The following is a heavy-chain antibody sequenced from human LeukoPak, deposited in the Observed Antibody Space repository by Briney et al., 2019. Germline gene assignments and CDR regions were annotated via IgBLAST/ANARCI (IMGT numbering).Heavy chain of an antibody. CDR2: IDWDDNK. V-gene: IGHV2-70*01. D-gene: IGHD4-17*01. CDR1: GFSLSTSGMC. J-gene: IGHJ4*02. Sequence: VSGPTLVNPTQTLTLTCTFSGFSLSTSGMCVRWIRQPPGKALEWLALIDWDDNKYYNTSLRTRLTISKDTSKNQVVLTMTNMDPVDTATYFCARYLYGDSASYFDYWGQGSLVIVSS. CDR3: ARYLYGDSASYFDY.